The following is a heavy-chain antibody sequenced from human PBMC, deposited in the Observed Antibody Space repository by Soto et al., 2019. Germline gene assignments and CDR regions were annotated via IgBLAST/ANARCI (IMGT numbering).Heavy chain of an antibody. Sequence: QVQLVESGGGLVKPGGSLRLSCAASGFTFSDYYMSWIRQAPGKGLEWVSYISSSGSTIYYADSVNGRATNSRDNAKNSLYLQMNSLRAEDTAVYYCASAIAVAGNAFDIWGQGTMVTVSS. CDR3: ASAIAVAGNAFDI. CDR2: ISSSGSTI. D-gene: IGHD6-19*01. V-gene: IGHV3-11*01. CDR1: GFTFSDYY. J-gene: IGHJ3*02.